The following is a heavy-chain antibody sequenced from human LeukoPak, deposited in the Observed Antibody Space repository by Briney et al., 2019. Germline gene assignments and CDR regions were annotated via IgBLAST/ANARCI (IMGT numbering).Heavy chain of an antibody. J-gene: IGHJ4*02. V-gene: IGHV4-59*01. Sequence: SETLSLTCTVSGGSISNYYWNWIRQPPGKGREWIVYISYRGSPNYNSTLRSRVTMSVDTSKNQLSLKLSYVTAADTGVYYCARGYCSGGTCYRTFFDQWGQGTLVTVSS. D-gene: IGHD2-15*01. CDR1: GGSISNYY. CDR2: ISYRGSP. CDR3: ARGYCSGGTCYRTFFDQ.